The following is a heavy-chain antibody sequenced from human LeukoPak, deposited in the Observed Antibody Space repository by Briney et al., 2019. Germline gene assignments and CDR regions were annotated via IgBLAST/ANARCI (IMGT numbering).Heavy chain of an antibody. CDR3: AKIAARLRWRFDP. Sequence: GRSLRLSCAASGFTFSSYGMHWVRQAPGKGLEWVSAISGSGGSTYYADSVKGRFTISRDNSKNTLYLQMNSLRAEDTAVYYCAKIAARLRWRFDPWGQGTLVTVSS. D-gene: IGHD6-13*01. J-gene: IGHJ5*02. CDR1: GFTFSSYG. V-gene: IGHV3-23*01. CDR2: ISGSGGST.